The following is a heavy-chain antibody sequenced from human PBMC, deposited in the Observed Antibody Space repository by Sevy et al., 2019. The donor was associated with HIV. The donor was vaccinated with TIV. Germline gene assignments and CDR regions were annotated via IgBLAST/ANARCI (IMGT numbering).Heavy chain of an antibody. V-gene: IGHV3-7*01. CDR1: GFTFSSHW. CDR3: ARDAMQPGILDHAFDI. CDR2: IKEDGREK. D-gene: IGHD6-13*01. Sequence: GGSLRLSCAASGFTFSSHWMSWVRQAPGKGLEWVANIKEDGREKNYVDSVKGRFTISRDNAKNSLYRQMNSLRAEDTAVYYCARDAMQPGILDHAFDIWGQGTMVTVSS. J-gene: IGHJ3*02.